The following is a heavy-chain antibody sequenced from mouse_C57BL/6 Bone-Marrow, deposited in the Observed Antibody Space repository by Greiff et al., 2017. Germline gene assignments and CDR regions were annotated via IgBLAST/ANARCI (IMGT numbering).Heavy chain of an antibody. CDR2: IHPNSGST. CDR1: GYTFTSYW. D-gene: IGHD1-1*01. CDR3: AGYYGSSAAWFAY. Sequence: QVQLKQPGAELVKPGASVKLSCKASGYTFTSYWMHWVKQRPGQGLEWIGMIHPNSGSTNYNEKLKSKATLTVDKSSSTAYMQLSSLTSEDSAVYYCAGYYGSSAAWFAYWGQGTLVTVSA. J-gene: IGHJ3*01. V-gene: IGHV1-64*01.